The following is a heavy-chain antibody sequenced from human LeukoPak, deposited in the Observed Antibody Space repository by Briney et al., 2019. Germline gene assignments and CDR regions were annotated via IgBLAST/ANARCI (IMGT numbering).Heavy chain of an antibody. J-gene: IGHJ5*02. D-gene: IGHD6-13*01. V-gene: IGHV1-18*01. CDR3: AREFIAAAGNNWFDP. CDR1: GYTFTSYR. CDR2: ISANNGNT. Sequence: GASVTVSCKASGYTFTSYRISWVRQAPGQGLEWMGWISANNGNTNYAQKLQGRVTMTTDTSTSTAYMELRSLRSDDTAVYYCAREFIAAAGNNWFDPWGQGTLVTVSS.